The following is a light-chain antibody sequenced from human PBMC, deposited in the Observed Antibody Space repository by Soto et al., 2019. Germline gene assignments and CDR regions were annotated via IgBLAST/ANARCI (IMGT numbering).Light chain of an antibody. CDR1: SSDVGGYNY. V-gene: IGLV2-8*01. CDR2: EVD. Sequence: QSVLTQPPSASGSPGQSVTISCTGTSSDVGGYNYVSWYQQHPGKAPKLMIYEVDKRPSGVPDRFSGSKSGNTASLTVSGLQAEDEAEYYCSSYAGSNNVLFGGGTQLTVL. CDR3: SSYAGSNNVL. J-gene: IGLJ2*01.